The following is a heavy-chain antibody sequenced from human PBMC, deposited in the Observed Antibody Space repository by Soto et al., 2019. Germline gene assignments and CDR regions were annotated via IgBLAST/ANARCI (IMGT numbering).Heavy chain of an antibody. V-gene: IGHV3-33*06. CDR3: AKEGSYSSSWSKYYYYYYMDV. Sequence: SLRLSCAASGFTFSSYGMHWVRQAPGKGLEWVAVIWYDGSNKYYADSVKGRFTISRDNSKNTLYLQMNSLRAEDTAVYYCAKEGSYSSSWSKYYYYYYMDVWGKGTTVTVSS. J-gene: IGHJ6*03. CDR2: IWYDGSNK. D-gene: IGHD6-13*01. CDR1: GFTFSSYG.